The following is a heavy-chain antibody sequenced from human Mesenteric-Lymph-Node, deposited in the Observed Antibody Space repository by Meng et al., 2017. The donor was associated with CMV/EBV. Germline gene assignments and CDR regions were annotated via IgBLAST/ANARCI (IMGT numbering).Heavy chain of an antibody. D-gene: IGHD2-2*01. J-gene: IGHJ3*02. CDR2: ISGTGGIT. CDR3: AKSLYAVPAAIPNDAFDI. Sequence: GGSLRLSCAASGFTFSSYGMTWVCQAPGKGLEWVSIISGTGGITYYADSVKGRFTISRGNSKNTLYLQMNSLRVEDTAVYYCAKSLYAVPAAIPNDAFDIWGQGTMVTVSS. V-gene: IGHV3-23*01. CDR1: GFTFSSYG.